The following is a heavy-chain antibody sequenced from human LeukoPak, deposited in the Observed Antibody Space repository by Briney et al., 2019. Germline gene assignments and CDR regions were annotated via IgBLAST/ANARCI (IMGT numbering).Heavy chain of an antibody. CDR2: ISGSGGST. V-gene: IGHV3-23*01. CDR1: GFTFRSYA. CDR3: AKDKVYYDSSGYYSR. J-gene: IGHJ4*02. D-gene: IGHD3-22*01. Sequence: GGSLRLSCAASGFTFRSYAMSWVRQAPGKGLEWVSAISGSGGSTYYADSVKGRFTFSRDNSKNTLNLQMNSLRAEDTAVYYCAKDKVYYDSSGYYSRWGQGTLVTVSS.